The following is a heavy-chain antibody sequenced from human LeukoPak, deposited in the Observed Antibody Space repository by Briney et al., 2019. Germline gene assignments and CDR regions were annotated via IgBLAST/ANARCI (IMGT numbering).Heavy chain of an antibody. CDR2: IIPIFGTA. CDR3: ASSEWGTWFGESEPKFDY. D-gene: IGHD3-10*01. CDR1: GGTFSSYA. J-gene: IGHJ4*02. V-gene: IGHV1-69*05. Sequence: GASVKVSCKASGGTFSSYAISWVRQAPGQGLEWMGRIIPIFGTANYAQKFQGRVTITTDESTSTAYMELSSLRSEDTAVYYCASSEWGTWFGESEPKFDYCGQGTLVTVSS.